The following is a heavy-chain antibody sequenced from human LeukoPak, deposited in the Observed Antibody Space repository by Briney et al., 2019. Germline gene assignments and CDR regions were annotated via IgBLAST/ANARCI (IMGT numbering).Heavy chain of an antibody. V-gene: IGHV3-48*01. D-gene: IGHD2-2*01. CDR3: AKDEVVPGYYYTDV. J-gene: IGHJ6*03. CDR2: ISSSSSTI. CDR1: GFTFSSYS. Sequence: PGGSLRLSCAASGFTFSSYSMNWVRQAPGKGLEWVSYISSSSSTIYYADSVKGRFTISRDNAKNSLYLQMNSLRAEDTAVYYCAKDEVVPGYYYTDVWGRGTTVTISS.